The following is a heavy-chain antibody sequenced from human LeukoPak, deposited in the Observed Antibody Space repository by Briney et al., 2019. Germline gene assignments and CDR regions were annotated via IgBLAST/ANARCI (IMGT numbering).Heavy chain of an antibody. V-gene: IGHV4-61*02. D-gene: IGHD5-18*01. CDR2: ISSSGST. J-gene: IGHJ4*02. CDR3: ARRRPHSYGDFDY. CDR1: GDSISSGDYY. Sequence: NPSETLSLTCTVSGDSISSGDYYWSWIRQPAGKGLEWIGRISSSGSTNYNPSLKSRVTISVDTSKNQFSLKLSSVTAADTAVYFCARRRPHSYGDFDYWGQGTLVTVSS.